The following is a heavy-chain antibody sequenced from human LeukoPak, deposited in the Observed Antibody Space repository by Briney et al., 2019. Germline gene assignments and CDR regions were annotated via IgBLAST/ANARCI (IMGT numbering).Heavy chain of an antibody. D-gene: IGHD2-2*02. CDR3: ARGYCTSSSCYNDY. J-gene: IGHJ4*02. V-gene: IGHV3-30*04. CDR2: MSSDVNNK. CDR1: GFTFSSYA. Sequence: GGSLRLSCATSGFTFSSYAFHWVRQAPGKGLEWVATMSSDVNNKYYADSVRGRSTISRDNSKNTLYLQMNSLRAEDTAVYSCARGYCTSSSCYNDYWGQGTLVTVSS.